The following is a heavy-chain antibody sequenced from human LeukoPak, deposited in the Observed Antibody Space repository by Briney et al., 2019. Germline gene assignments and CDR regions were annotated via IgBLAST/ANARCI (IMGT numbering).Heavy chain of an antibody. CDR1: GVSVSSYY. V-gene: IGHV4-59*02. J-gene: IGHJ4*02. CDR2: IYYSGST. D-gene: IGHD6-19*01. Sequence: KTSETLSLTCTVSGVSVSSYYWNWIRQPPGKGLEWIGYIYYSGSTNYNPSLKSRVTISVDTSKNQVSLKLSSVTAADTAVHYCARPSSGWSFDYWGQGSLVTVSS. CDR3: ARPSSGWSFDY.